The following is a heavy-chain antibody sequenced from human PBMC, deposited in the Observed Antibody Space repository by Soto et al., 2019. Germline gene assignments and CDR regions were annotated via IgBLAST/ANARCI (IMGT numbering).Heavy chain of an antibody. CDR2: IIPIFGTA. CDR3: ARDLDYYDSSGYLFDY. J-gene: IGHJ4*02. D-gene: IGHD3-22*01. CDR1: GGTFSSYA. V-gene: IGHV1-69*13. Sequence: ASVKVSCKASGGTFSSYAISWVRQAPGQGLEWMGGIIPIFGTANYAQKFQGRVTITADESTSTAYMELSSLRSEDTAVYYCARDLDYYDSSGYLFDYWGQGTQVTVSS.